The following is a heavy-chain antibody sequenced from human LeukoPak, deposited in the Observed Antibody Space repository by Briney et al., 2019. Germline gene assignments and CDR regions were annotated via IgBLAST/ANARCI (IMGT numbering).Heavy chain of an antibody. CDR2: ISSDSSYT. Sequence: GGSLRLSCAASGFIFSDYYMTWLRQAPGKGLDWISYISSDSSYTRYADSVKGRFTVSRDNAKNSLYLQMNSLRAEDTAVYYCARLRSTAAAGTYDYWGQGTLVTVSS. CDR3: ARLRSTAAAGTYDY. J-gene: IGHJ4*02. D-gene: IGHD6-13*01. CDR1: GFIFSDYY. V-gene: IGHV3-11*06.